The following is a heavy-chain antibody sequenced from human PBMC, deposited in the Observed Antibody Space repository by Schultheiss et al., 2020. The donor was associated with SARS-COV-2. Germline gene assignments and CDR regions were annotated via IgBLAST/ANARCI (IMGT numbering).Heavy chain of an antibody. CDR3: SGYYDFWSGSDAFDI. D-gene: IGHD3-3*01. CDR2: IRSKAYGGTT. V-gene: IGHV3-49*04. CDR1: GFTFGDYA. Sequence: GGSLRLSCTASGFTFGDYAMSWVRQAPGKGLEWVGFIRSKAYGGTTEYAASVKGRFTISRDDSKSIAYLQMNSLRAEDTAVYYCSGYYDFWSGSDAFDIWGQGTMVTVSS. J-gene: IGHJ3*02.